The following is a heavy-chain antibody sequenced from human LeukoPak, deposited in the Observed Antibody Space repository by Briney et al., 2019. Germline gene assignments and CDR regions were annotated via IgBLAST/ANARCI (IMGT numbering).Heavy chain of an antibody. D-gene: IGHD3-3*01. V-gene: IGHV3-23*01. CDR1: GFTSSSYA. CDR2: ISGSGGST. Sequence: QPGGSLRLSCAASGFTSSSYAMSWVRQAPGKGLEWVSAISGSGGSTYYADSVKGRFTISRDNSKNTLYLQMNSLRAEDTAVYYCAKGGTVLRFLEWLLGGSYFDYWGQGTLVTVSS. CDR3: AKGGTVLRFLEWLLGGSYFDY. J-gene: IGHJ4*02.